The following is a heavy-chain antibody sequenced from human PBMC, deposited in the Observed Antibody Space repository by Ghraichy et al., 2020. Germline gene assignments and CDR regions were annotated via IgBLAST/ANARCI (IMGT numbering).Heavy chain of an antibody. V-gene: IGHV3-43*01. CDR3: AKDSGYGDYGLLDY. J-gene: IGHJ4*02. CDR1: GFTFDDYT. CDR2: ISWDGGST. D-gene: IGHD4-17*01. Sequence: LSLTCAASGFTFDDYTMHWVRQAPGKGLEWVSLISWDGGSTYYADSVKGRFTISRDNSKNSLYLQMNSLRTEDTALYYCAKDSGYGDYGLLDYWGQGTLVTVSS.